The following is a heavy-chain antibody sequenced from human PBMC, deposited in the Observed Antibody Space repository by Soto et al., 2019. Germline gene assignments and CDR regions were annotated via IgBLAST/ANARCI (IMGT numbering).Heavy chain of an antibody. D-gene: IGHD5-12*01. CDR2: IYYSRST. J-gene: IGHJ4*02. V-gene: IGHV4-30-4*01. Sequence: SETLSLTCTVSGGSFSSGNYHWSWIRQPPGKGLEWIGFIYYSRSTYYNPSLKSRVSISQDAPKNQFSLRLSPLTAADTAIYYCARVVDGYNFXFDYWGQGILVTVSS. CDR1: GGSFSSGNYH. CDR3: ARVVDGYNFXFDY.